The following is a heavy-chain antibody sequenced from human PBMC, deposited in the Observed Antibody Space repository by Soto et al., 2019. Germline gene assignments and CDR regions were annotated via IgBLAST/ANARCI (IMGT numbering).Heavy chain of an antibody. V-gene: IGHV1-18*01. CDR3: ARDGIEATGDY. D-gene: IGHD6-13*01. CDR2: ISAYSGDT. Sequence: QVQLVQYGAEVKKPGASVKVSCKASGYTLTSYGISWVRQAPGQGLEWMGWISAYSGDTKYPQKVQGRVTLTTDTSTGTAYMELRSLRSDDTAVYFCARDGIEATGDYWGQGTLVTVSS. J-gene: IGHJ4*02. CDR1: GYTLTSYG.